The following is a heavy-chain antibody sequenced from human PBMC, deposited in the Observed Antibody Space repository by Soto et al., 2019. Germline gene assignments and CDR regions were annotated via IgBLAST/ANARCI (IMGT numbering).Heavy chain of an antibody. CDR1: GFTFSSYS. CDR3: ARSGSGWYMGGDY. CDR2: ISSSSSTI. J-gene: IGHJ4*02. Sequence: EVQLVESGGGLVQPGGSLRLSCAASGFTFSSYSMNWVRQAPGKGLEWVSYISSSSSTIYYADSVKGRFTISRDNAKNSLSLQMNSLRDEDTAVYYCARSGSGWYMGGDYWGQGTLVTVSS. D-gene: IGHD6-19*01. V-gene: IGHV3-48*02.